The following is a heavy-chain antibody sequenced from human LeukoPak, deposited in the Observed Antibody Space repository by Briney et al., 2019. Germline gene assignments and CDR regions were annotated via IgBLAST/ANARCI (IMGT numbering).Heavy chain of an antibody. V-gene: IGHV1-69*13. CDR1: GGTFSSYA. CDR3: ARASSTLRPFDY. Sequence: ASVKVSCKASGGTFSSYAISWVRQAPGQGLEWMGGIIPIFGTANYAQKFQGRVTITADESTSTTYMELRSLRSDDTAVYYCARASSTLRPFDYWGQGTLITVSS. CDR2: IIPIFGTA. J-gene: IGHJ4*02.